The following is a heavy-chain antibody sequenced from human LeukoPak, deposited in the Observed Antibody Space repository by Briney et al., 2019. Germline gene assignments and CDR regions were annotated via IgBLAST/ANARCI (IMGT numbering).Heavy chain of an antibody. V-gene: IGHV3-23*01. Sequence: RPGGSLRLSCAASGFTFSSNAMSWVRQAPGKGPEWVSGFGENGGNMHYAESVRGRFTISRDNSKNTLYLQVNSLRAEDTAIYYCASRDPCSGGLCYGLGYWGQGTLVTVSS. CDR3: ASRDPCSGGLCYGLGY. CDR1: GFTFSSNA. D-gene: IGHD2-15*01. J-gene: IGHJ4*02. CDR2: FGENGGNM.